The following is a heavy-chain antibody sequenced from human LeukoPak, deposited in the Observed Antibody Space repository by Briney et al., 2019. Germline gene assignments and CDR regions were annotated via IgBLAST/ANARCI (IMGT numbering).Heavy chain of an antibody. CDR3: AKTPQGYSAYYDY. D-gene: IGHD5-12*01. CDR1: GFTFNNCA. V-gene: IGHV3-23*01. Sequence: PGGSLRLSCAASGFTFNNCAMSWVRQAPGKGLEWVSTVSGGGDGTFYADSVKGRFTISSDNSGNTLSLQMNSLRAEDTAVYFCAKTPQGYSAYYDYWGQGALVTVSS. J-gene: IGHJ4*02. CDR2: VSGGGDGT.